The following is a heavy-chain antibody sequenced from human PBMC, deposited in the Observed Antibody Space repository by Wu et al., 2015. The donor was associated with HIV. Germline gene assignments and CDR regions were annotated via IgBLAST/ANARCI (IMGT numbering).Heavy chain of an antibody. V-gene: IGHV1-46*03. Sequence: QVQLVQSGAEVKKPGASVKVSCKASGYTFTSYYMHWVRQAPGQGLEWMGIINPSGGSTSYAQKFQGRVTMTRDTSTSTVYMELSSLRSEDTAVYYCAIRGKPIMYLRFGGSLLFPGTTWGHGNPGPPSP. CDR2: INPSGGST. CDR3: AIRGKPIMYLRFGGSLLFPGTT. J-gene: IGHJ4*02. CDR1: GYTFTSYY. D-gene: IGHD3-16*01.